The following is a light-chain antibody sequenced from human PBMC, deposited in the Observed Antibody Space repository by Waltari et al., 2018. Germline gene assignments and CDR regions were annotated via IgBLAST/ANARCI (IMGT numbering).Light chain of an antibody. J-gene: IGLJ1*01. V-gene: IGLV2-8*01. Sequence: QSALTQPPSASGSRGQSVTISCTGTSSDVGAYNYVSWYQQHPGKAPKLIIFEVSKRPSGVADRFAASKSANTASLTGSGLQAEDEADYYCSSFAGSNIYVFGTGTRVAVL. CDR3: SSFAGSNIYV. CDR2: EVS. CDR1: SSDVGAYNY.